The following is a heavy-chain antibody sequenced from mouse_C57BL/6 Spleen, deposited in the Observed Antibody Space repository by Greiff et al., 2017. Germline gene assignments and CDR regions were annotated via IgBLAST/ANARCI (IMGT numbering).Heavy chain of an antibody. CDR1: GFTFSSYG. CDR2: ISSGGSYT. Sequence: EVQLVESGGDLVKPGGSLKLSCAASGFTFSSYGMSWVRQTPDKRLEWVATISSGGSYTYYPDSVKGRFTISRDNAKNTLYLQMSSLKSEDTAMYYCARQEPSYYDYDGPFAYWGQGTLVTVSA. D-gene: IGHD2-4*01. V-gene: IGHV5-6*01. CDR3: ARQEPSYYDYDGPFAY. J-gene: IGHJ3*01.